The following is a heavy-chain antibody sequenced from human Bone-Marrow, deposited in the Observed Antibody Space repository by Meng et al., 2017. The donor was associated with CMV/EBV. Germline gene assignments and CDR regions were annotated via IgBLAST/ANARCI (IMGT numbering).Heavy chain of an antibody. CDR2: IKQDGSEE. Sequence: GESLKISCAASGFTFSPYWMSWVRQAPGKGLEWVAKIKQDGSEEYYVDSVKGRFTISRDNAKNPLYLQMNSLRVEDTAVYYCARDKRRIGYWGQGTLVTVSS. CDR1: GFTFSPYW. J-gene: IGHJ4*02. V-gene: IGHV3-7*01. CDR3: ARDKRRIGY.